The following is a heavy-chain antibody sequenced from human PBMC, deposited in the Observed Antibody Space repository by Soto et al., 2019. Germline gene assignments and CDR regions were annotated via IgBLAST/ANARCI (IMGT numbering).Heavy chain of an antibody. Sequence: VQLVESGGGVVQPGRSLRLSCAASGFTFSSYSMNWVRQAPGKGLEWVSYISSSSSTIYYADSVKGRFTISRDNAKNSLYLQMNSLRDEDTAVYYCARESVSDYGDYAGYYYYYGMDVWGQGTTVTVSS. CDR3: ARESVSDYGDYAGYYYYYGMDV. J-gene: IGHJ6*02. CDR2: ISSSSSTI. V-gene: IGHV3-48*02. D-gene: IGHD4-17*01. CDR1: GFTFSSYS.